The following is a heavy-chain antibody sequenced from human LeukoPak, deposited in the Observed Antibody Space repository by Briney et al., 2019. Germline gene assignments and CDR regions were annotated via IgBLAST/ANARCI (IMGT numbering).Heavy chain of an antibody. J-gene: IGHJ4*02. Sequence: PSETLSLTCAVSGGSFSGYYWSWIRQPPGKGLEWIGEINHSGSTNYNPSLKSRVTISVDTSKNQFSLKLSSVTAADTAVYYCARGLDYGDYGRYFDYWGQGTLVTVSS. CDR2: INHSGST. CDR1: GGSFSGYY. D-gene: IGHD4-17*01. V-gene: IGHV4-34*01. CDR3: ARGLDYGDYGRYFDY.